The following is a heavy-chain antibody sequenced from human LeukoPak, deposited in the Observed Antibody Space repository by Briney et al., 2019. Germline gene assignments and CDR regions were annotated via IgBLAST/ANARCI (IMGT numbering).Heavy chain of an antibody. D-gene: IGHD3-10*01. CDR2: INHSGST. CDR1: GGSFSGYY. Sequence: PSETLSLTCAVYGGSFSGYYWSWIRQPPGKGLEWIGEINHSGSTNYNPSLKSRVTISVDTSKNQFSLKLSSVTAADTAVYYCARGRGRGRRTDYWGQGTLVTVSS. V-gene: IGHV4-34*01. CDR3: ARGRGRGRRTDY. J-gene: IGHJ4*02.